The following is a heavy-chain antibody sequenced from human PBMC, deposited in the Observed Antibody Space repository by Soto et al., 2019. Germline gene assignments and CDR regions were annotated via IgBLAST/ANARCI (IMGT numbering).Heavy chain of an antibody. J-gene: IGHJ5*02. CDR1: GYTFTDYY. Sequence: GASVKVSCKTSGYTFTDYYIHWMRQAPGQGLEWMGWINPSSGGPKYAQKFQGRVTMTRDTSSSTAYMELSSLTSDDTAIYYCAKDQGGYSFGPLRDWFDPWGQGTLVTVSS. V-gene: IGHV1-2*02. CDR2: INPSSGGP. CDR3: AKDQGGYSFGPLRDWFDP. D-gene: IGHD5-18*01.